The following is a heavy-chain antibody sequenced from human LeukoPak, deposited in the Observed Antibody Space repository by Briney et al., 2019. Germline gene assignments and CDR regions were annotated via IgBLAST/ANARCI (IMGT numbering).Heavy chain of an antibody. Sequence: SVKVSCKASGGTFSSYAISWVRQAPGQGLEWMGRIIPILGIANYAQKFQGRVTITADKSTSTAYMELSSLRSEDTAVYYWASFADRYQLPFDYWGQGTLVTVSS. CDR2: IIPILGIA. J-gene: IGHJ4*02. CDR1: GGTFSSYA. CDR3: ASFADRYQLPFDY. V-gene: IGHV1-69*04. D-gene: IGHD2-2*01.